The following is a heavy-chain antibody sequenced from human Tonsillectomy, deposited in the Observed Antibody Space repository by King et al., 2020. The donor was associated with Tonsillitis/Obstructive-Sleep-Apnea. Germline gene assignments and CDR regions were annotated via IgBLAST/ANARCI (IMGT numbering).Heavy chain of an antibody. V-gene: IGHV1-3*01. CDR3: ARAYDYYDSSGYYFDY. Sequence: QLVQSGAEVKKPGASVKVSCKASGYTFTTYAMHWVRQAPGQRLEWMGWINAGNGNTKYSQKFQGRVTITSDTSASTAYMELSSLRSEDTAVYYCARAYDYYDSSGYYFDYWGQGTLVTVSS. D-gene: IGHD3-22*01. CDR2: INAGNGNT. CDR1: GYTFTTYA. J-gene: IGHJ4*02.